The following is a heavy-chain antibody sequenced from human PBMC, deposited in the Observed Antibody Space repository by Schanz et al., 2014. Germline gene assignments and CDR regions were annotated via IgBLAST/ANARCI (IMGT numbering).Heavy chain of an antibody. CDR1: GGTFGRST. D-gene: IGHD3-16*01. J-gene: IGHJ3*01. V-gene: IGHV1-69*02. CDR3: ARGGVEMATIRDACDL. Sequence: QVQLVQSGAEVKKPGSSVNVSCEASGGTFGRSTISWLRQAPGQGLEWMGRNIHVLGVTNYAQKFQGRLTITVDQSKTTAFMELSSLTSEDTALYYCARGGVEMATIRDACDLWGQGTMVTVS. CDR2: NIHVLGVT.